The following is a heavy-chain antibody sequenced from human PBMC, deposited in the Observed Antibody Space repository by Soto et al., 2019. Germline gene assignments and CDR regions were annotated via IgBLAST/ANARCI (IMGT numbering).Heavy chain of an antibody. V-gene: IGHV3-64D*08. J-gene: IGHJ3*02. CDR3: VKDRHRGRDGYNFGGLPLDAFDI. CDR2: ISSNGGST. CDR1: GFTFSSYA. D-gene: IGHD5-12*01. Sequence: GGSLRLFCSASGFTFSSYAMHWVRQAPGKGLEYVSAISSNGGSTYYADSVKGRFTISRDNSKNTLYLQMSSLRAEDTAVYYCVKDRHRGRDGYNFGGLPLDAFDIWGQGTMVTVS.